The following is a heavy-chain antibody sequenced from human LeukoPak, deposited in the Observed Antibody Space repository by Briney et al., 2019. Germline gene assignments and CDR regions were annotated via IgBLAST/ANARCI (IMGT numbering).Heavy chain of an antibody. D-gene: IGHD1-1*01. V-gene: IGHV3-23*01. CDR1: GFTFSSYA. CDR2: ISNSDNKP. Sequence: TGGSLRLSCAASGFTFSSYAMSWVRQAPGKGLEWVSTISNSDNKPYYADSVKGRFTISRDNSKNTLHLQMNSLTAGDTAMYYCAKATGTLGNWGQGTLVTVSS. CDR3: AKATGTLGN. J-gene: IGHJ4*02.